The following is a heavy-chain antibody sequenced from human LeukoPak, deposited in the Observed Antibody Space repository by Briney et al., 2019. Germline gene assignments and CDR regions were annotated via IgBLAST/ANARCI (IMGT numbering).Heavy chain of an antibody. CDR2: ISCDGVST. J-gene: IGHJ4*02. V-gene: IGHV3-43*02. CDR1: GLPIADFA. CDR3: ARESGKFDY. Sequence: PGGSLRLSCVASGLPIADFAMHWVRQAPGKGLEWVSLISCDGVSTFYADSVKGRFSISRDNSKNSLSLEMNSLRTEDTAMYYCARESGKFDYWGQGTLVAVSS.